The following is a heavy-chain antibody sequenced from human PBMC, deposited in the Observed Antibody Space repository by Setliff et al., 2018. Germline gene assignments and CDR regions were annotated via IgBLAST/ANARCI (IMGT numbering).Heavy chain of an antibody. CDR2: IYPGNPDT. V-gene: IGHV5-51*01. D-gene: IGHD2-21*01. Sequence: GESLKISCKGSGYSFTDYWIAWVRQTPGKGLEWMGTIYPGNPDTRYSPSFPGQVTIATDTSINTAFLQWNNLKASDTAVYYGARRGERFFNWFDPWGQGTLVTVSS. J-gene: IGHJ5*02. CDR3: ARRGERFFNWFDP. CDR1: GYSFTDYW.